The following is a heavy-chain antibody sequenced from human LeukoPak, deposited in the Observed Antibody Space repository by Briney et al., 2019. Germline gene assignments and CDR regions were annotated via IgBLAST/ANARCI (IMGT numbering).Heavy chain of an antibody. J-gene: IGHJ4*02. CDR3: ARVTGYMIEDYFDY. Sequence: SETLSLTCTVSGGSISSTSYYWGWIRQPPGKGLEWIGSIYYSGSTNYKPSLKSRVTISVETSKNQFSLKLRSVTAADTAVYYCARVTGYMIEDYFDYWGQGTLVTVSS. V-gene: IGHV4-39*07. D-gene: IGHD3-22*01. CDR1: GGSISSTSYY. CDR2: IYYSGST.